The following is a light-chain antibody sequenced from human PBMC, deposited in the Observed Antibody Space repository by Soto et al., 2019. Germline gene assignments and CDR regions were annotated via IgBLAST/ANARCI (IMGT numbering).Light chain of an antibody. CDR2: EGT. CDR1: TSDVGGYNL. V-gene: IGLV2-23*01. J-gene: IGLJ1*01. CDR3: CSYASSSSYV. Sequence: QSALTPPASVSGSPGQSITISCSGTTSDVGGYNLVSWYQQHTAKAPKLLIYEGTQRPSGVSSRFSGSKSGNTASLTISGLQAEDEADYYCCSYASSSSYVFGTGTKLTVL.